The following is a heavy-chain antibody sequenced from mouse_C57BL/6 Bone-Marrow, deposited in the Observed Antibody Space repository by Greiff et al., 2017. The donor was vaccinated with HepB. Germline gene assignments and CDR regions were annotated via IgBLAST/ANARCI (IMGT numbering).Heavy chain of an antibody. CDR3: ARPGTGPFAY. D-gene: IGHD4-1*01. J-gene: IGHJ3*01. V-gene: IGHV1-19*01. CDR2: INPYNGGT. Sequence: VQLKESGPVLVKPGASVKMSCKASGYTFTDYYMNWVKQSHGKSLEWIGVINPYNGGTSYNQKFKGKATLTVDKSSSTAYMELNSLTSEDSAVYYCARPGTGPFAYWGQGTLVTVSA. CDR1: GYTFTDYY.